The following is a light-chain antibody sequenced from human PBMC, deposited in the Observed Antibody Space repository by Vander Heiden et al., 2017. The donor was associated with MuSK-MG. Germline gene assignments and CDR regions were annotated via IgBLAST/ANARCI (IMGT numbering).Light chain of an antibody. V-gene: IGKV1-16*02. Sequence: DIQMTQSPSSLSASVGDRVTITCRASQDISNYLLWFQQKPGKAPKSLIYGASSLQSGVPSKFSGSGTGTDFTLTISSLHPEDVASYYCQQDSSYPYTFGQGTKLEIK. CDR2: GAS. CDR3: QQDSSYPYT. CDR1: QDISNY. J-gene: IGKJ2*01.